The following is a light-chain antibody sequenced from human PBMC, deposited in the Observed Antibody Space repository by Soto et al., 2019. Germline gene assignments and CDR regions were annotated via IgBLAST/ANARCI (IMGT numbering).Light chain of an antibody. Sequence: EIVLTQSPGTLSLSPWERATLSCRASQSVSNNYLAWYQQKPGQAPRLLIYGASNRATGIPDRFSGSGGGTDFTLSISSVQPEDFATYFCQQSYMDPITFGQGTRLEIK. CDR1: QSVSNNY. J-gene: IGKJ5*01. CDR3: QQSYMDPIT. CDR2: GAS. V-gene: IGKV3-20*01.